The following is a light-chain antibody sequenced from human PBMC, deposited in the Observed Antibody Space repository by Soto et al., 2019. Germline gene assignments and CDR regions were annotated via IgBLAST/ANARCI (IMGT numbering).Light chain of an antibody. J-gene: IGKJ1*01. V-gene: IGKV1-5*03. CDR1: QSISSW. CDR2: KAS. Sequence: DIQMTQSPSTLSASVGDRVTITCRASQSISSWLDWYQQKPGKAPKLLIYKASSLESGVPSRFSGSGSGTEFTLTISSLQPDDFATYDCQQYNSYSWTFGQGTKVEIK. CDR3: QQYNSYSWT.